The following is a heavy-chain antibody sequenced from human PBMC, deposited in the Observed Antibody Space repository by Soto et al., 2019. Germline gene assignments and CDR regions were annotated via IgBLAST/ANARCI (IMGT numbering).Heavy chain of an antibody. J-gene: IGHJ4*02. CDR3: ARDPQYSSGWYVVPDY. V-gene: IGHV1-18*01. CDR1: GYTFTSYG. D-gene: IGHD6-19*01. CDR2: ISAYNGNT. Sequence: GASVKVSCKASGYTFTSYGISWVRQAPGQGLEWMGWISAYNGNTNYAQKLQGRVTMTTDTSTSTAYMELRSLRSDDTAVYYCARDPQYSSGWYVVPDYWGQGTLVTVSS.